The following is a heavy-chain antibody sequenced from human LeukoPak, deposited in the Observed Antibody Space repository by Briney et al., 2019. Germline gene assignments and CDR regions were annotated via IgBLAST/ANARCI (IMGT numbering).Heavy chain of an antibody. D-gene: IGHD3-9*01. J-gene: IGHJ6*03. CDR2: IYTSGST. V-gene: IGHV4-61*02. Sequence: PSETLSLTCTVSGGSISSGSYYWSWIRQPAGKGLEWIGRIYTSGSTNYNPSLKSRVTISVDTSKNQFSLKLSSVTAADTAVYYCARAEYYDILTGPVYYYYYYMVVWGKGTTVTVSS. CDR1: GGSISSGSYY. CDR3: ARAEYYDILTGPVYYYYYYMVV.